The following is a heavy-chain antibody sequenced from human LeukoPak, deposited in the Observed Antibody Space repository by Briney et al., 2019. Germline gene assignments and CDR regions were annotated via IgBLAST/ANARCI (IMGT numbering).Heavy chain of an antibody. Sequence: GGSLRLSCAASGNYWMHWVRQAPGKGLVWVSHINSDGSWTSYADSVKGRFTISKDNAKNTVYLQMNNLRAEDTAVYYCVSFYETYRGRGTPVTVSS. CDR2: INSDGSWT. D-gene: IGHD2-2*01. CDR3: VSFYETY. V-gene: IGHV3-74*01. J-gene: IGHJ4*02. CDR1: GNYW.